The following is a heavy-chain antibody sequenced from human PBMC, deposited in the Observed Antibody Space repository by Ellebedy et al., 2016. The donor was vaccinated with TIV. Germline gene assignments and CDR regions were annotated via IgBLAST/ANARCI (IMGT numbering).Heavy chain of an antibody. Sequence: SETLSLTXTVSGGTFSSDYWSWIRQAAGKGLEWIGRSFMSGSTTYNPSLKNRVTMSVDASTPQLSLNSSSVTAADTAVYLCARLRQSRDRSHWYFDLWGRGTLVTVSS. V-gene: IGHV4-4*07. D-gene: IGHD1-14*01. CDR2: SFMSGST. J-gene: IGHJ2*01. CDR1: GGTFSSDY. CDR3: ARLRQSRDRSHWYFDL.